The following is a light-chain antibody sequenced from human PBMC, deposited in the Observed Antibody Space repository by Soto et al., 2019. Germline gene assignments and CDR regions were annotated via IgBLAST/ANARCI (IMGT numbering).Light chain of an antibody. J-gene: IGLJ1*01. CDR2: DVS. CDR3: SSYTSSRTYV. Sequence: QSALTQPPSVSGSPGQSVTISCTGTSSDVGSYNRVSWYQQPPGTAPKLMIYDVSNRPSGVPDRFSGSRSGNTASLTISGLQAEDEADYYCSSYTSSRTYVFGPGTKVTVL. V-gene: IGLV2-18*02. CDR1: SSDVGSYNR.